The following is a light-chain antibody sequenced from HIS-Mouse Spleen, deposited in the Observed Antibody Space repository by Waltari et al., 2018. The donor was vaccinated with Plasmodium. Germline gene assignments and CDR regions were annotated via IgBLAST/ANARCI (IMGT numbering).Light chain of an antibody. Sequence: QLVLTQSPSASASLGASVKLTCTLSSGHSSYPIAWPQQQPEKGPRYLMKLNSDGSHSKGDGIPDRFSGSSSGAERYLTISSLQSEDEADYYCQTWGTGTVVFGGGTKLTVL. V-gene: IGLV4-69*01. CDR1: SGHSSYP. CDR2: LNSDGSH. J-gene: IGLJ2*01. CDR3: QTWGTGTVV.